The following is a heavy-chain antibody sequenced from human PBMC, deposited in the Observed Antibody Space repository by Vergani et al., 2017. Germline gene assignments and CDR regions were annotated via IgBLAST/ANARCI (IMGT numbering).Heavy chain of an antibody. J-gene: IGHJ4*02. CDR1: GGSISSSSYY. CDR3: ARGYYDSSGYYPTDY. D-gene: IGHD3-22*01. CDR2: IYYSGCT. Sequence: QLQLQESGPGLVKPSETLSLTCTVSGGSISSSSYYWGWIRQPPGKGLEWIGSIYYSGCTYYNPSLKSRVTISVDTSKNQFSLKLSSVTAADTAVYYCARGYYDSSGYYPTDYWGQGTLVTVSS. V-gene: IGHV4-39*07.